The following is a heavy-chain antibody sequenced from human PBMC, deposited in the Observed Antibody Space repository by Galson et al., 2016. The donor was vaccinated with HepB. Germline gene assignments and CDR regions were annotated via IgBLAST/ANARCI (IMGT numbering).Heavy chain of an antibody. Sequence: SVKVSCKASGYTFTNYGISWVRQAPGQRLEWMGWISPYNGDTNFAQKLQGRVTMTTDTSTSTAYMDLRSLRSDDTAVYYCARGGGRFFGLYFDDWGQETRVTVSS. CDR1: GYTFTNYG. V-gene: IGHV1-18*01. D-gene: IGHD3-3*01. CDR3: ARGGGRFFGLYFDD. CDR2: ISPYNGDT. J-gene: IGHJ4*02.